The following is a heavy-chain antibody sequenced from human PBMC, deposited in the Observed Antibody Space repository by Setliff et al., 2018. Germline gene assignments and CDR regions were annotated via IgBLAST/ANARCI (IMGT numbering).Heavy chain of an antibody. V-gene: IGHV1-69*05. D-gene: IGHD2-15*01. CDR3: AREGVDTRSSTDYRYYMDV. CDR1: GGTFSSYC. CDR2: TIPMFGST. Sequence: SVKVSCKASGGTFSSYCVSWVRQAPGQGLEWMGGTIPMFGSTNYAQKFQGRVTIMTDESTSTAYMEVSSLRYEDTAVYYCAREGVDTRSSTDYRYYMDVWGKGTTVTVSS. J-gene: IGHJ6*03.